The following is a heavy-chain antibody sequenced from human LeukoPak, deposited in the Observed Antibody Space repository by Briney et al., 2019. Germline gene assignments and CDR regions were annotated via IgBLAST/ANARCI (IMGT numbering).Heavy chain of an antibody. CDR3: ARIPYCSSTNCYPSDY. D-gene: IGHD2-2*01. V-gene: IGHV3-9*01. Sequence: GGSLRLSCEASGFTFDDYAMHWVRQAPGKGLEWVSGISWNSGSIGYADSVKGRFTISRDNAKNTLYLQMNSLRAEDTAVYYCARIPYCSSTNCYPSDYWGQGTLVTVSS. J-gene: IGHJ4*02. CDR2: ISWNSGSI. CDR1: GFTFDDYA.